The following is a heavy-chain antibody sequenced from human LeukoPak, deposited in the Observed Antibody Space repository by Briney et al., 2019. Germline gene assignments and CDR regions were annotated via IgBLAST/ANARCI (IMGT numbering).Heavy chain of an antibody. J-gene: IGHJ4*02. CDR1: GFTFSSYE. CDR3: ARADSSGWGSLDY. Sequence: GGSLRLSCAASGFTFSSYEMNWVRQAPGKGLEWVSYISSSGSNIYYADSVKGRFTISRDNAKNSLYLQMNSLRAEDTAVYYCARADSSGWGSLDYWGQGTLVTVSS. CDR2: ISSSGSNI. V-gene: IGHV3-48*03. D-gene: IGHD6-19*01.